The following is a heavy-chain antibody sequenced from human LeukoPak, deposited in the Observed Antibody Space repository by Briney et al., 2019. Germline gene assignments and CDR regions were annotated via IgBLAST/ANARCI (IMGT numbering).Heavy chain of an antibody. D-gene: IGHD6-19*01. J-gene: IGHJ4*02. CDR3: ANAVHSKAVALPFDY. V-gene: IGHV3-23*01. Sequence: GGSLRLSCAAAGFAFSSTAMNWVRQAPGRGLEWVSVIGASDGGTYYADSVRGRFTISRDNSKNTLYLQMNSLRAEDTAVYYCANAVHSKAVALPFDYWGQGTLVTVSS. CDR1: GFAFSSTA. CDR2: IGASDGGT.